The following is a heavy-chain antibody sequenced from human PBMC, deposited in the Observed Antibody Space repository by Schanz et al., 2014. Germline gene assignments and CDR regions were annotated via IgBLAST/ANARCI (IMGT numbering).Heavy chain of an antibody. CDR3: AKGNTEARLSDF. J-gene: IGHJ4*02. V-gene: IGHV3-53*01. Sequence: EVQVVESGGGLVRPGGSLRLSCAVSGFTVNTNYMSWVRQAPGKGLEWVSVITNSGGSTYHADSVKGRFTISRDNSKNTLYLQMNSLRAEDTAVYYCAKGNTEARLSDFWGQGTLVTVSS. CDR1: GFTVNTNY. D-gene: IGHD6-6*01. CDR2: ITNSGGST.